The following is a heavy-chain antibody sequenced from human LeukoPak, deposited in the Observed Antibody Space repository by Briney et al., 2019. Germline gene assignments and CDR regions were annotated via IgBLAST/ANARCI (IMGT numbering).Heavy chain of an antibody. CDR1: GGTFTNYA. D-gene: IGHD3-3*01. CDR2: INPSGGST. Sequence: ASVKVSCKASGGTFTNYAINWVRQAPGQGLEWMGIINPSGGSTSYAQKFQGRVTMIRDTSTSTVYMELSSLRSEDTAVYYCARDEIREVGVVITDAFDIWGQGTMVTVSS. J-gene: IGHJ3*02. V-gene: IGHV1-46*01. CDR3: ARDEIREVGVVITDAFDI.